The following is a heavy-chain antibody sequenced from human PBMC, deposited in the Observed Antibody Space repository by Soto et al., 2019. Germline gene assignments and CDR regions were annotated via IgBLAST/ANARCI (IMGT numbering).Heavy chain of an antibody. CDR3: AKDIGYSYGPWGMDV. J-gene: IGHJ6*02. CDR1: GFTFDDYA. CDR2: ISWNSGSI. D-gene: IGHD5-18*01. V-gene: IGHV3-9*01. Sequence: PGGSLRLSCAASGFTFDDYAMHWVRQAPGKGLEWVSGISWNSGSIGYADSVKGRFTISRDNAKNSLYLQMNSLRAEDTALYYCAKDIGYSYGPWGMDVWGQGTTVTVSS.